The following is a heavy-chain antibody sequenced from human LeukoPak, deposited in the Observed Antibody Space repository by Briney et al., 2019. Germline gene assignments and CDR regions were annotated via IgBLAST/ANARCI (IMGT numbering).Heavy chain of an antibody. CDR3: AGPLGSPYFHH. CDR1: GFTFSSSG. V-gene: IGHV3-48*01. J-gene: IGHJ1*01. D-gene: IGHD3-10*01. Sequence: GRSLRLSCAASGFTFSSSGMNWVRQAPRKGLEWVSDIDTSSTTKNYADSAKGRFTISRDNAKNSLYLQMNSLRVEDTAVYYCAGPLGSPYFHHWGQGTLVTVSS. CDR2: IDTSSTTK.